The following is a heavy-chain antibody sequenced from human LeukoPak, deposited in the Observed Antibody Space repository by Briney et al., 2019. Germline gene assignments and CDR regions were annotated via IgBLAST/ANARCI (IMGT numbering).Heavy chain of an antibody. CDR2: INHSGST. Sequence: SETLSLTCAVYGGSFSGYYWSWIRQPPGKGLEWIGEINHSGSTNYNPSLKSRVTISVDTSKNQFSLKLSSVTAADTAVYYCARQRYSYHADYWGQGTLVTVSS. J-gene: IGHJ4*02. CDR3: ARQRYSYHADY. V-gene: IGHV4-34*01. CDR1: GGSFSGYY. D-gene: IGHD5-18*01.